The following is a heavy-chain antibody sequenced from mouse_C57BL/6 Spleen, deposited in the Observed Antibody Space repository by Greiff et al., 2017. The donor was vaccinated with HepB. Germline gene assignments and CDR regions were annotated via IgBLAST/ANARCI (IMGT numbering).Heavy chain of an antibody. CDR1: GYTFTSYW. D-gene: IGHD1-1*01. CDR2: IDPSDSYT. J-gene: IGHJ4*01. V-gene: IGHV1-69*01. Sequence: QVQLQQPGAELVMPGASVKLSCKASGYTFTSYWMHWVKQRPGQGLEWIGEIDPSDSYTNYNQKFKGKSTLTVDKSSSTAYMQLSSLTSEDSAVYYCARGGGSSFYYAMYYGGQGTSVTVSS. CDR3: ARGGGSSFYYAMYY.